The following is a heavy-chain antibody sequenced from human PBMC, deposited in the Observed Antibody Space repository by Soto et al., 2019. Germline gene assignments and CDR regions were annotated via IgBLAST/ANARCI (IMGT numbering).Heavy chain of an antibody. D-gene: IGHD5-18*01. V-gene: IGHV4-59*01. CDR1: GGSISTYY. J-gene: IGHJ4*02. Sequence: SETLSLTCTVSGGSISTYYWSWIRQPPGRGLEWIGYIHYTGSTNFNPSLKSRVTISVDTSKNLFSLKLTSVTAADTAVYYCASYNYGFDYWGQGTLVTVSS. CDR3: ASYNYGFDY. CDR2: IHYTGST.